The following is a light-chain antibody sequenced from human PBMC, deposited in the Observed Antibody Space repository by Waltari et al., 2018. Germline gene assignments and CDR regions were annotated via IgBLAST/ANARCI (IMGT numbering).Light chain of an antibody. CDR3: QKYERLPAT. CDR1: QSIGIY. V-gene: IGKV3-20*01. Sequence: IVLTQSPGTLSLSPGERATLSCRASQSIGIYLAWYQQKPGQAPRLLMYHASTRATGIPDRFSGSGSGTDFRLTISRLEPEDVVVYYCQKYERLPATFGQGTKVEIK. CDR2: HAS. J-gene: IGKJ1*01.